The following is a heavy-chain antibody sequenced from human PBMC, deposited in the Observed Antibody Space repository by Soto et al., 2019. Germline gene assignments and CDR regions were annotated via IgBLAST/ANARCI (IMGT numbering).Heavy chain of an antibody. CDR2: ISGSGGST. D-gene: IGHD6-19*01. J-gene: IGHJ4*02. V-gene: IGHV3-23*01. CDR3: AKDGLGEQWLWSAFDY. CDR1: GFTFSSYA. Sequence: GGSLRLSCAASGFTFSSYAMSWVRQAPGKGLEWVSAISGSGGSTYYADSVKGRFTISRDNSKNTLYLQMNSLRAEDTAVYYCAKDGLGEQWLWSAFDYWGQGTLVTVSS.